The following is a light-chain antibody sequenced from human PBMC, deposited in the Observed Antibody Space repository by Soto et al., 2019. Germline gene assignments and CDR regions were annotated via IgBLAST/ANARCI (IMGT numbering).Light chain of an antibody. CDR2: DVT. CDR3: GSITRSSTSV. J-gene: IGLJ1*01. Sequence: QSALSQPASVSGSPGQSITISCTGTSSDVGGFEYVSWYQHQPGKAPKLIIYDVTKRPSGVSNRFSGSKSGNTASLTISGIQAEDEGDYYCGSITRSSTSVFGTGPRSPS. V-gene: IGLV2-14*01. CDR1: SSDVGGFEY.